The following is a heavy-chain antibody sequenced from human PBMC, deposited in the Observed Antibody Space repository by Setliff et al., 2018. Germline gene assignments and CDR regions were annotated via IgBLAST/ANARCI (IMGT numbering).Heavy chain of an antibody. CDR1: GYTFTSYG. CDR3: ARVRYYYDSSGWFDP. Sequence: ASVKVSCKSSGYTFTSYGISWVRQAPGQGLEWMGWISAYNGNTNYAQKLQGRVTMTTDTSTSTAYMELRSLRSDDTAVYYCARVRYYYDSSGWFDPWGQGTLVTVSS. CDR2: ISAYNGNT. V-gene: IGHV1-18*01. D-gene: IGHD3-22*01. J-gene: IGHJ5*02.